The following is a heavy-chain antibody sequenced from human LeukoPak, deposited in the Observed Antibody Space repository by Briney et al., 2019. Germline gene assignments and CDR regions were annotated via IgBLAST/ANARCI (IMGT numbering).Heavy chain of an antibody. J-gene: IGHJ4*02. CDR2: IYTSGST. Sequence: SETLSLTCTVSGGSISSYYWSWIRQPAGKGLEWIGRIYTSGSTNYNPSLKSRVTMSVDTSKNQFSLKLSSVTAADTAVYYCARDVVRGVIMPYFDYWGQGTLVTVSS. D-gene: IGHD3-10*01. CDR3: ARDVVRGVIMPYFDY. V-gene: IGHV4-4*07. CDR1: GGSISSYY.